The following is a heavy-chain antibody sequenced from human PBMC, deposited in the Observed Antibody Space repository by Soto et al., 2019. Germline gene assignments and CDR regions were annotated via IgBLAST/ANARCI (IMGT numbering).Heavy chain of an antibody. Sequence: PGGSLRLSCAASGFTVSNNYMSWVRQAPGKGLEWVSVIYSGGNTYYADSVKGRLTISRDNSKNTLYLQMNSLRAEDTAVYYCARGRGPSGFWSGYYRSIHYYYYGMDVWGQGTTVTVSS. J-gene: IGHJ6*02. V-gene: IGHV3-53*05. CDR1: GFTVSNNY. CDR2: IYSGGNT. CDR3: ARGRGPSGFWSGYYRSIHYYYYGMDV. D-gene: IGHD3-3*01.